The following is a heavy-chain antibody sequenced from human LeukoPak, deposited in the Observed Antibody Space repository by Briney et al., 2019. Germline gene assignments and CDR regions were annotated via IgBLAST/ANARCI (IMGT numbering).Heavy chain of an antibody. D-gene: IGHD6-6*01. CDR2: IHTGGGT. Sequence: PSETLSLTCTVSGASISSHSWSWIRQPPGQGLEWIGYIHTGGGTSYIPSLKGRVTISIDTSKNQFSLKLSSVTAADSAVYYCARLTRRSTSPDRYYLDYWGQGTLVTVSS. J-gene: IGHJ4*02. V-gene: IGHV4-4*09. CDR3: ARLTRRSTSPDRYYLDY. CDR1: GASISSHS.